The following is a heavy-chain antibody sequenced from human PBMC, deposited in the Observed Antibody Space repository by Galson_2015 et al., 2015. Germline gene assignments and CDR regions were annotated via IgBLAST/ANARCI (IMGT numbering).Heavy chain of an antibody. CDR1: GFTFSSYW. J-gene: IGHJ4*02. CDR2: IKYDGSEK. CDR3: ARGPFVVVAD. V-gene: IGHV3-7*01. Sequence: SLRLSCAASGFTFSSYWMSWVRQAPGKGLEWVANIKYDGSEKYYVDSVKGRFTISRDNAENSVYLQMNSLRAEDTAVYYCARGPFVVVADWDQGTLVTVSS. D-gene: IGHD2-15*01.